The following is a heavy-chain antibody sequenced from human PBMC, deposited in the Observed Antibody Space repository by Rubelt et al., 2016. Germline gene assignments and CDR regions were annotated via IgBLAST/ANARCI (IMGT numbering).Heavy chain of an antibody. CDR2: IYYSGSS. J-gene: IGHJ5*02. Sequence: QVQLQESGPGLVKPSQTLSLTCTVSGGSISSGGYYWSWIRQHPGKGLEWIGYIYYSGSSYYNPSCRVRVTISVDTSNNQVPLKLSSVTAEDTAVYYCERGLGVRQNGFDPWGQGTLVTVSS. D-gene: IGHD3-16*01. V-gene: IGHV4-31*03. CDR3: ERGLGVRQNGFDP. CDR1: GGSISSGGYY.